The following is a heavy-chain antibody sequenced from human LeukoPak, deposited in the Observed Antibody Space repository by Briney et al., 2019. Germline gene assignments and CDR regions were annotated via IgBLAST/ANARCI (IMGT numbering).Heavy chain of an antibody. D-gene: IGHD6-19*01. CDR1: GFTFSSYA. CDR3: AKETGYSSGLDY. J-gene: IGHJ4*02. V-gene: IGHV3-30-3*01. Sequence: PGRSLRLSCAASGFTFSSYAMHWVRQAPGKGLEWVAVISYDGSNKYYADSVKGRFTISRDNSKNTLYPQMNSLRAEDTALYYCAKETGYSSGLDYWGQGTLVTVSS. CDR2: ISYDGSNK.